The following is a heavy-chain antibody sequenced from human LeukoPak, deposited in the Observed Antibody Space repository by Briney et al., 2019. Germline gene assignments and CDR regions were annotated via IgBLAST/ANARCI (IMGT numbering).Heavy chain of an antibody. CDR2: IKQDGSEK. J-gene: IGHJ4*02. CDR1: EFTFSSSW. Sequence: GGSLRLSCAASEFTFSSSWMTWVRQTPEKGLEWVANIKQDGSEKYYVDSVKGRFTISRDNAKNSLYLQMNSLRAEDTAVYYCATGFYYCDYWGQGTLVTVSS. CDR3: ATGFYYCDY. V-gene: IGHV3-7*01.